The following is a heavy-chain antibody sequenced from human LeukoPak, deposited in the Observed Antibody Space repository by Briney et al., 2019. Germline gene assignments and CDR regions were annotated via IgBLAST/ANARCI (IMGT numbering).Heavy chain of an antibody. CDR2: IWYDGSNE. CDR3: ARVAMLDSSGYCDY. J-gene: IGHJ4*02. V-gene: IGHV3-33*01. D-gene: IGHD3-22*01. CDR1: GFTFSSYA. Sequence: PGGSLRLSCAASGFTFSSYAMHWVRQAPGKGLEWVAVIWYDGSNENYADSVRGRLTVSRDNSKNTLYLHMNSVRAEDTAVYYCARVAMLDSSGYCDYWGQGTLVTVSS.